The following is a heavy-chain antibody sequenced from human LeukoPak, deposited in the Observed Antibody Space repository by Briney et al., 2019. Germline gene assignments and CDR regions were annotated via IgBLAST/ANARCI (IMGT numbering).Heavy chain of an antibody. CDR1: GFTFNNYA. D-gene: IGHD5-12*01. V-gene: IGHV3-23*01. Sequence: PGASLRLSCADSGFTFNNYAMSWVRQAPGKGLEWVSLIRGSTYYADSVKGRFTISRDNSQNTLYLQMNSLRAEDAALYYCAKDLGGSTDYWGQGTLVTVSS. CDR2: IRGST. CDR3: AKDLGGSTDY. J-gene: IGHJ4*02.